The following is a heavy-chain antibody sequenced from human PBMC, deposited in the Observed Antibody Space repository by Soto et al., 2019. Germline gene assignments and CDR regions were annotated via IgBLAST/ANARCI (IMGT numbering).Heavy chain of an antibody. V-gene: IGHV4-59*01. CDR2: IHYSGTT. Sequence: ETLPLTCTVSGGSLSTYYRSWSRQPPGKGLEWIGYIHYSGTTNYNPSLKSRVTISVDTSKNQFSLKLSSGTAADTAVYYCARLNGYCISTNCHGYYGMDVWGQGTTVTVS. CDR3: ARLNGYCISTNCHGYYGMDV. D-gene: IGHD2-2*01. CDR1: GGSLSTYY. J-gene: IGHJ6*02.